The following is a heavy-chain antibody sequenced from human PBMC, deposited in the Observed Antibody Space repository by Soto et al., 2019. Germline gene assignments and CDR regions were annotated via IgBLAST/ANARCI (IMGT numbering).Heavy chain of an antibody. V-gene: IGHV1-69*06. Sequence: SVKVSCKASGGTFSSYAISWVRQAPGQGLEWMGGIIPIFGTANYAQKFQGRVTITADKSSSTAYMELSSLRSEDTAVYYCARDMYSSSWYNYYYYGMDVWGQGTTVTVSS. J-gene: IGHJ6*02. CDR3: ARDMYSSSWYNYYYYGMDV. D-gene: IGHD6-13*01. CDR2: IIPIFGTA. CDR1: GGTFSSYA.